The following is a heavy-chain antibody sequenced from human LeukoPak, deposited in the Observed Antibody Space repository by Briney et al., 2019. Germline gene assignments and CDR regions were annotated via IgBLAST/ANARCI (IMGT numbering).Heavy chain of an antibody. Sequence: ASVKVSCKASGYTFTSYAMHWVRQAPGQRLEWMGWINAGNGNTKYSQKFQGRVTITRGTSASTAYMELSSLRSEDTAVYYCARGEPLRYYYDSSGYYDYWGQGTLVTVSS. V-gene: IGHV1-3*01. D-gene: IGHD3-22*01. J-gene: IGHJ4*02. CDR1: GYTFTSYA. CDR2: INAGNGNT. CDR3: ARGEPLRYYYDSSGYYDY.